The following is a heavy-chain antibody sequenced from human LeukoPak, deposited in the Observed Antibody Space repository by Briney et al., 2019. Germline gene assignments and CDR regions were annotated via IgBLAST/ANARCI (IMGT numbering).Heavy chain of an antibody. Sequence: GGSLRLSCAASGFTFSSYWMSWVRQAPGKGLEWVANIKQDGSEKYYADSVKGRFTISRDNAKNTLYLQMNSLRAEDTAVYYCARAVTMVRGVIPGYWGQGTLVTVSS. V-gene: IGHV3-7*01. CDR1: GFTFSSYW. D-gene: IGHD3-10*01. J-gene: IGHJ4*02. CDR3: ARAVTMVRGVIPGY. CDR2: IKQDGSEK.